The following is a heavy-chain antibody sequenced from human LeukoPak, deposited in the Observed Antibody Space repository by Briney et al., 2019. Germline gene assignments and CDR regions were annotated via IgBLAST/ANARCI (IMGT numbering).Heavy chain of an antibody. CDR1: GGSISSSGYY. CDR3: ARGRSGVAAAGINGWFDP. D-gene: IGHD6-13*01. V-gene: IGHV4-39*07. J-gene: IGHJ5*02. Sequence: VKPSETLSLTCTVSGGSISSSGYYWGWIRQPPGKGLEWIASIYYSGSTYYNPSLKSRVTISVDTSKNQFSLKLSSVTAADTAVYYCARGRSGVAAAGINGWFDPWGQGTLVTVSS. CDR2: IYYSGST.